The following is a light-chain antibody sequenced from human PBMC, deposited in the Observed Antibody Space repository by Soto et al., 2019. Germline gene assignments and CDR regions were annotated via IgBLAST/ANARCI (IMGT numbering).Light chain of an antibody. V-gene: IGLV7-46*01. Sequence: QAVVTQEPSLTVSPVGTVTLTCGSSTGAVTSGHYPYWFQQKPGQAPRTLIYDTSNKHSWTPARFSGSLLGGKAALTLSGAQPEDEAEYYCLLSYSGARVVFGGGTQLTVL. CDR1: TGAVTSGHY. J-gene: IGLJ2*01. CDR2: DTS. CDR3: LLSYSGARVV.